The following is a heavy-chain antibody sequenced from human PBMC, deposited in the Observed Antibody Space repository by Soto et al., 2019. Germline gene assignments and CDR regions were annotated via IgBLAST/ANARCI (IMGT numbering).Heavy chain of an antibody. V-gene: IGHV4-59*01. CDR3: ARGGEHLGWFDP. J-gene: IGHJ5*02. CDR2: ISDSGNF. Sequence: SETLSLTCAVSGDSISSYYWSWIRQPPGKGLEWIAYISDSGNFNYSPSLRSRATMSVDMSKNQLSLKLTSVTAADAAMYYCARGGEHLGWFDPWGQGTLVTVSS. CDR1: GDSISSYY.